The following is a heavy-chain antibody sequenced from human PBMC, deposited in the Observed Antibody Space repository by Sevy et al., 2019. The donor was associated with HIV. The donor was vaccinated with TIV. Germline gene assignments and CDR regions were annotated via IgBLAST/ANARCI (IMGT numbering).Heavy chain of an antibody. CDR1: GFTFSSYG. CDR2: IWYDGSNK. V-gene: IGHV3-33*01. CDR3: ARGYGDYRIDAFDI. Sequence: GGSLRLSCAASGFTFSSYGMHWVRQAPGKGLEWVAVIWYDGSNKYYADSVKGRFTISGDNSKNTLYLQMNSLRAEDTAVYYCARGYGDYRIDAFDIWGQGTMVTFSS. J-gene: IGHJ3*02. D-gene: IGHD4-17*01.